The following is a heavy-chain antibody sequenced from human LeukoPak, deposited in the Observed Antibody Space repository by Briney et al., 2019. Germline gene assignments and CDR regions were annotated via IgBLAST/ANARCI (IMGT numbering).Heavy chain of an antibody. Sequence: PSETLSLTCTVSSGSINSSSHYWGWLREPPGKGLEWIAAIYYRGSTYYSPSLKSRVSISVDTSKNQFSLKLSSVTAADTAVYYCARQGAGSYPDYGGQGTLVTVSA. D-gene: IGHD3-10*01. V-gene: IGHV4-39*01. J-gene: IGHJ4*02. CDR3: ARQGAGSYPDY. CDR1: SGSINSSSHY. CDR2: IYYRGST.